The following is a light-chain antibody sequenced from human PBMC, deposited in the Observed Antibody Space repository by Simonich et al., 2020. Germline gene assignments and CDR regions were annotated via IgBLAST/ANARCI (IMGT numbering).Light chain of an antibody. CDR1: SKNVGSYA. J-gene: IGLJ3*02. Sequence: QSALIQEASVSGSVGQKVTLSCHENSKNVGSYAVVWYQQISHGSPKTVMLGNSLPSGIPDRFSGSNTATTASLTISGLQPEDEADYYCSTWDYSLSAHVFGGGTKLTVL. CDR3: STWDYSLSAHV. V-gene: IGLV1-36*01. CDR2: GN.